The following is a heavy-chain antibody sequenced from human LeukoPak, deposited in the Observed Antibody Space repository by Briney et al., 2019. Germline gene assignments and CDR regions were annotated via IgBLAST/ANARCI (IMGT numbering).Heavy chain of an antibody. J-gene: IGHJ4*02. D-gene: IGHD2-2*01. CDR2: IYPGDSDT. V-gene: IGHV5-51*01. Sequence: GESLKISCQGSGYNFPNYWIGWVRQMPGRGLEWMGVIYPGDSDTRYSPSFQGQVTISADKSISTAYLRWSSLKASDTAMYYCARRQCSSTSCQNDYWGQGTLVTVSS. CDR3: ARRQCSSTSCQNDY. CDR1: GYNFPNYW.